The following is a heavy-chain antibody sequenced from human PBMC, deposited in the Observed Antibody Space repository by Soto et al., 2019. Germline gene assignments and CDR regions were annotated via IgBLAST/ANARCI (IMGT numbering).Heavy chain of an antibody. CDR1: GDSIRSGEQY. CDR3: ARVDILTVYGCTDV. D-gene: IGHD3-9*01. V-gene: IGHV4-30-4*01. CDR2: IYYSGST. J-gene: IGHJ6*04. Sequence: PSETLSLTCTVSGDSIRSGEQYWSWIRQPPGKGLEWIGYIYYSGSTYYNPSLKSRVTLSVDTSKNQFSLELTSVTAADTAVYFCARVDILTVYGCTDVWGKGPTVTVSS.